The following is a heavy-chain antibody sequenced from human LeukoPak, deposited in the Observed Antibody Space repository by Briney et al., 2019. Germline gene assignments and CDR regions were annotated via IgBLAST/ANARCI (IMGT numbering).Heavy chain of an antibody. J-gene: IGHJ6*02. D-gene: IGHD6-6*01. CDR3: ARDREETLVSYGMDV. CDR1: GYTFTDYY. CDR2: INPNSGGT. V-gene: IGHV1-2*06. Sequence: ASVKASCKASGYTFTDYYMHWVRQAPGQGLEWMGRINPNSGGTNYAQKFQGRVTMTRDTSISTAYMELSRLRSDDTAVYYCARDREETLVSYGMDVWGQGTTVTVSS.